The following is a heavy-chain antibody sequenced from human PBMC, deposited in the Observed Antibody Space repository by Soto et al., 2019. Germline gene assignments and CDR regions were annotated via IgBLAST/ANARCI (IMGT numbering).Heavy chain of an antibody. CDR1: GYTFTSYY. V-gene: IGHV1-46*03. CDR3: ARGTPTLGYCSSTSCHDAFDI. D-gene: IGHD2-2*01. CDR2: INPSGGST. J-gene: IGHJ3*02. Sequence: GASVKVSCKASGYTFTSYYMHWVRQAPGQGLEWMGIINPSGGSTSYAQKLQGRVTMTRDTSTSTVYMELSSLRSEDTAVYYCARGTPTLGYCSSTSCHDAFDIWGQGTMVTVSS.